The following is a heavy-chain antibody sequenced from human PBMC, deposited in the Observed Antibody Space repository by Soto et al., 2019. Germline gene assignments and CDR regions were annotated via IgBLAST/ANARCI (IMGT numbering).Heavy chain of an antibody. CDR3: ARDRIAAAGDTYYYYGMDV. V-gene: IGHV3-74*01. D-gene: IGHD6-13*01. CDR2: INSDGSST. CDR1: GFTFSSYW. J-gene: IGHJ6*02. Sequence: PRGSLRLSCAASGFTFSSYWMHWVRQAPGKGLVWVSRINSDGSSTSYADSVKGRFTISRDNAKNTLYLQMNSLRAEDTAVYYCARDRIAAAGDTYYYYGMDVWGQGTTVTVSS.